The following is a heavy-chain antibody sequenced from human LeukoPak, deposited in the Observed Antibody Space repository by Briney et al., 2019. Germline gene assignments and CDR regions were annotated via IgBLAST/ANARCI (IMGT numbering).Heavy chain of an antibody. Sequence: GGSLRLSCAASGFTFSSYGMHWVRQAPGKGLEWVAVISYDGSNKYYADSVKGRFTISRDNSKNTLYLQMNSLRAEDTAVYYCAKDLGIDSSTSCLGYWGQGTLVTVSS. CDR3: AKDLGIDSSTSCLGY. CDR1: GFTFSSYG. D-gene: IGHD2-2*01. J-gene: IGHJ4*02. V-gene: IGHV3-30*18. CDR2: ISYDGSNK.